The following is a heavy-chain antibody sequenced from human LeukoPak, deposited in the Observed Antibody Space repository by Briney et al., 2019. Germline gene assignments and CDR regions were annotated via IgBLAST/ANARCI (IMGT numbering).Heavy chain of an antibody. D-gene: IGHD2-8*01. J-gene: IGHJ3*01. V-gene: IGHV3-23*01. CDR1: GLTFSSYA. Sequence: PGGSLRLSCAASGLTFSSYAMSWVRQAPGKGLEWVSAISGSGGSTYYADSVKGRFTISRDHSKNTLYLQMNSLRAEDTAVYYCAKDPNGDYIGAFDAWGPGTMVIVSS. CDR3: AKDPNGDYIGAFDA. CDR2: ISGSGGST.